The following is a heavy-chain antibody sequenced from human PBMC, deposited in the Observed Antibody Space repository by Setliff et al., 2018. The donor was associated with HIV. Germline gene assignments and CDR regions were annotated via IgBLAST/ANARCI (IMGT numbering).Heavy chain of an antibody. J-gene: IGHJ6*03. CDR3: AKDTYYYDSSGPPPHYYYYMDV. CDR1: GFTFSSYW. D-gene: IGHD3-22*01. Sequence: GGSLRLSCAASGFTFSSYWMSWVRQAPGKGLEWVANIKQDGSEKYYVDSVKGRFTISRDNSKNTLYLQMNSLRAEDTAVYYCAKDTYYYDSSGPPPHYYYYMDVWGKGTTVTVSS. V-gene: IGHV3-7*01. CDR2: IKQDGSEK.